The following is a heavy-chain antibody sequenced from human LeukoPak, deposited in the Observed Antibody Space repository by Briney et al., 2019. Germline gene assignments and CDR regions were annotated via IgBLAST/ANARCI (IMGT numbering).Heavy chain of an antibody. CDR2: ISGSGGST. Sequence: GGSLRLSCAASGFTFSSYAMSWVRQAPGKGLEWVSAISGSGGSTYYADSVKGRFTISRDNSKNTLYLQMNSLRAEDTAVYYCARAPTIFGVGLFDCWGQGTLVTVSS. CDR1: GFTFSSYA. CDR3: ARAPTIFGVGLFDC. J-gene: IGHJ4*02. D-gene: IGHD3-3*01. V-gene: IGHV3-23*01.